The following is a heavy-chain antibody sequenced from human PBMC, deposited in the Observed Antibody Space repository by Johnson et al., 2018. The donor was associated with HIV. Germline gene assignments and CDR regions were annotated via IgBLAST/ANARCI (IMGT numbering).Heavy chain of an antibody. CDR1: GFSFSGSA. D-gene: IGHD6-6*01. CDR3: ANGPIKYSRSSREGAFEI. Sequence: QVQLVESGGGVVQPGRSLRLSCAASGFSFSGSAMHWVRQAPGKGLEWVAGISYDGSNKYYADSLKGRFTISRDNSKSTLYLQMNSLRAEDTAVYYCANGPIKYSRSSREGAFEIWGQGTTVIVYS. V-gene: IGHV3-30*18. J-gene: IGHJ3*02. CDR2: ISYDGSNK.